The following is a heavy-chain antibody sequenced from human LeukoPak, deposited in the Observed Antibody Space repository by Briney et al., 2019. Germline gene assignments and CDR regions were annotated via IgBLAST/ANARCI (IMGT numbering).Heavy chain of an antibody. Sequence: GTSLRLSCAASGFTFSSYAMSWVRQAPGKGLEWVSAISGGGDSAYDADSVKGRFTISRDNSKNTLYLQMNSLRAEDTAVYYCAKDREYYDSSGYDYWGQGTLVTVSS. CDR3: AKDREYYDSSGYDY. D-gene: IGHD3-22*01. CDR2: ISGGGDSA. CDR1: GFTFSSYA. J-gene: IGHJ4*02. V-gene: IGHV3-23*01.